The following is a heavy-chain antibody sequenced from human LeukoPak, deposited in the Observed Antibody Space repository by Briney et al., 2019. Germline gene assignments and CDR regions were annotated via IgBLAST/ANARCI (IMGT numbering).Heavy chain of an antibody. Sequence: PGASLRLSCAASGFTFSSYAMSWVRQAPGKGLEWVSAICGSGGSTYYADSVKGRFTISRDNSKNTLYLQMNSLRAEDTAVYYCAKDLGYSYGFGGDYYYGMDVWGQGTTVTVSS. CDR2: ICGSGGST. D-gene: IGHD5-18*01. J-gene: IGHJ6*02. V-gene: IGHV3-23*01. CDR3: AKDLGYSYGFGGDYYYGMDV. CDR1: GFTFSSYA.